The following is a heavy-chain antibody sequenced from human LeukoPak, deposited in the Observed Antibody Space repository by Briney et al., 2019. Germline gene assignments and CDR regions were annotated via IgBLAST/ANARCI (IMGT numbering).Heavy chain of an antibody. Sequence: SETLSLTCTVSGGSISSYYWSWIRQPPGKGLEWIGYIYYSGSTNYNPSLKSRVTISVDTSKNQFSLKLSSVTAADTAVYYCARSAIVVVVAATDAFDIWGQGTMVTVSS. CDR1: GGSISSYY. CDR2: IYYSGST. V-gene: IGHV4-59*12. J-gene: IGHJ3*02. CDR3: ARSAIVVVVAATDAFDI. D-gene: IGHD2-15*01.